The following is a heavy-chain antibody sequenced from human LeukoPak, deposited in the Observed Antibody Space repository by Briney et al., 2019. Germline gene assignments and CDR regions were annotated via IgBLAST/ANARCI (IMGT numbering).Heavy chain of an antibody. D-gene: IGHD3-3*01. J-gene: IGHJ4*02. Sequence: SETPSLTCALYGGSFSGYYWSWIRQPPGKGLEWIGEINHSGSTNYNPSLKSRVTISVDTSKNQFSLKLSSVTAADTAVYYCARGFDFLGDRYDYWGQGTLVTVSS. CDR2: INHSGST. V-gene: IGHV4-34*01. CDR1: GGSFSGYY. CDR3: ARGFDFLGDRYDY.